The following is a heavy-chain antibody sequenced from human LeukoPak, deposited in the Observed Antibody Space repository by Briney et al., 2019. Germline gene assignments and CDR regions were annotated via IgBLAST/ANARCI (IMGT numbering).Heavy chain of an antibody. J-gene: IGHJ4*02. CDR1: GFTFATYA. V-gene: IGHV3-30-3*01. Sequence: AGGSLRLSCAASGFTFATYAMSWVRQAPGKGLEWVAVISYDGSNKYYADSVKGRFTISRDNSKNTLYLQMNSLRAEDTAVYYCARDQWTGTLDYWGQGTLVTVSS. CDR3: ARDQWTGTLDY. CDR2: ISYDGSNK. D-gene: IGHD3/OR15-3a*01.